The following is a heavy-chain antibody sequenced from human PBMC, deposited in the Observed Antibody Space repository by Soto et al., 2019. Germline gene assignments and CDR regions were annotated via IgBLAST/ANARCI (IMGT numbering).Heavy chain of an antibody. D-gene: IGHD6-13*01. CDR3: AKVSGPYSSSWQDLDY. CDR2: ISYDGSNK. J-gene: IGHJ4*02. V-gene: IGHV3-30*18. Sequence: QVQLVESGGGVVQPGRSLRLSCAASGFTFSSYGIHWVRQAPGKGLEWVAVISYDGSNKYYADSVKGRFTISRDNSKNTLYLQMNSLRAEDTAVYYCAKVSGPYSSSWQDLDYWGQGTLVTVSS. CDR1: GFTFSSYG.